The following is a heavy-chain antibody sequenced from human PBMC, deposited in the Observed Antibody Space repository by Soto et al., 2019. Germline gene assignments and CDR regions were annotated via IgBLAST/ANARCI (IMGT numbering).Heavy chain of an antibody. D-gene: IGHD2-2*03. V-gene: IGHV1-18*01. CDR1: GYTFLNYG. CDR3: ARDDLDIVVIPASSTLDY. Sequence: QVHLVQSGAEVKTPGASVKVSCSASGYTFLNYGFSWLRQAPGQGLEWMGWINPYTGNTNYAQKFQGRVTLTTDTSTTTAYMELRYLTSDDTAVYFCARDDLDIVVIPASSTLDYWGQGTPVTVSS. J-gene: IGHJ4*02. CDR2: INPYTGNT.